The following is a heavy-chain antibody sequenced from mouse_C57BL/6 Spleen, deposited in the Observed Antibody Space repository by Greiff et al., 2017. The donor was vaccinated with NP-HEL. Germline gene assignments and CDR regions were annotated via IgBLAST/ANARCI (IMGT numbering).Heavy chain of an antibody. D-gene: IGHD1-1*01. CDR2: IYPGDGDT. V-gene: IGHV1-82*01. CDR1: GYAFSSSW. J-gene: IGHJ3*01. CDR3: ARSGDYGSSYPLFAY. Sequence: QVQLQQSGPELVKPGASVKISCKASGYAFSSSWMNWVKQRPGKGLEWIGRIYPGDGDTNYNGKFKGKATLTADKSSSTAYMQLSSLTSEDSAVYFCARSGDYGSSYPLFAYWGQGTLVTVSA.